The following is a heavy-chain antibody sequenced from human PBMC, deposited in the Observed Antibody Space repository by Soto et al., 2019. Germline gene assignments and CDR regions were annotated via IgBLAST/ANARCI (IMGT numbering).Heavy chain of an antibody. J-gene: IGHJ1*01. CDR1: GGSLSAYY. D-gene: IGHD2-2*01. CDR3: ALAPAAHILH. Sequence: QVQLQQWGAGLLKPSGTLSLTCAVYGGSLSAYYWSWIRQPPGKGLEWIWEINPSGTTNYNPSLKSRVTISVDTSKNQFSLKLSSVTAADTAVYHCALAPAAHILHWGQGTLVTVSS. V-gene: IGHV4-34*01. CDR2: INPSGTT.